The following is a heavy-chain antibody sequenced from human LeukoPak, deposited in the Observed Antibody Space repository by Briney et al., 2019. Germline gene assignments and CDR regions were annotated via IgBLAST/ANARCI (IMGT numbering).Heavy chain of an antibody. CDR2: INPNSGGT. V-gene: IGHV1-2*02. CDR3: AREPYCTNGVCYTGYFDY. J-gene: IGHJ4*02. D-gene: IGHD2-8*01. Sequence: ASVKVSCKASGYTFTSYDINWVRQAPGQGLEWMGWINPNSGGTNYAQKFQGRVTMTRDTSISTAYMELSRLRSDDTAVYYCAREPYCTNGVCYTGYFDYWGQGTLVTVSS. CDR1: GYTFTSYD.